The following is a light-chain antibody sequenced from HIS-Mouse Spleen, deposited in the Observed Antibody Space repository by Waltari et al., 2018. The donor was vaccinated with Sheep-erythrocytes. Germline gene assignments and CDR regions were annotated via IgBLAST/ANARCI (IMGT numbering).Light chain of an antibody. CDR2: KDS. V-gene: IGLV3-25*03. CDR1: ALPKQY. J-gene: IGLJ2*01. Sequence: SYELTQPPSVSVSPGQTARITCSGDALPKQYAYWYQQKPGQAPVLVLYKDSERPSGSPERFSGSSSGTTVTLTISGVQAEDEADYYCQSADSSGTYPVFGGGTKLTVL. CDR3: QSADSSGTYPV.